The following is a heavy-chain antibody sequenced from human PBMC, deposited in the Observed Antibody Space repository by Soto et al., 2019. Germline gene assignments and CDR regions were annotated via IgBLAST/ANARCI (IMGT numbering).Heavy chain of an antibody. CDR3: ARSDCSGGSCYSGLYYFDY. V-gene: IGHV1-18*01. J-gene: IGHJ4*02. Sequence: ASVKVSCTASGYTFTSYGISWVRQAPGQGLEWMGWISAYNGNTNYAQKLQGRVTMTTDTSTSTAYMELRSLRSDDTAVYYCARSDCSGGSCYSGLYYFDYWGQGTLVTVSS. CDR2: ISAYNGNT. CDR1: GYTFTSYG. D-gene: IGHD2-15*01.